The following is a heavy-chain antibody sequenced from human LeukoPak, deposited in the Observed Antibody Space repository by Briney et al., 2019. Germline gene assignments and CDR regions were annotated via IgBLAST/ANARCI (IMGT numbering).Heavy chain of an antibody. CDR1: GIPFRNAW. CDR3: STAGFD. V-gene: IGHV3-15*01. CDR2: IKSKPDGGTT. Sequence: AGGSLRLSCAASGIPFRNAWMSWVRQAPGKGLEWVGRIKSKPDGGTTDYAAPVKGRFTISRDDSQNTLFLQMSGLKTEDTAVYYCSTAGFDWGQGTLVTVSS. J-gene: IGHJ4*02.